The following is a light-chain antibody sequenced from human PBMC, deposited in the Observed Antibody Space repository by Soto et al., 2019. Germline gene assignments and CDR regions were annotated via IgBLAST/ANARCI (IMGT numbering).Light chain of an antibody. CDR3: QQYGSLPWT. J-gene: IGKJ1*01. V-gene: IGKV3-20*01. CDR1: QSVSSY. CDR2: GAS. Sequence: IMVSKSPSTLSLSTGERATLSCRASQSVSSYLAWYHQKPGQAPRILIFGASGRATGIPDRFSGSGSGTDFTLTISRLEPEDFAVYYCQQYGSLPWTFAQRTMVAIK.